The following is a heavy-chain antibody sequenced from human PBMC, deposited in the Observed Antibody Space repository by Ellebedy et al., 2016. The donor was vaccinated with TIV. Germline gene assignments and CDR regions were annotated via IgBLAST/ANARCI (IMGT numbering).Heavy chain of an antibody. CDR2: IKRDGSQK. Sequence: GGSLRLXXVASGFTFSDYWMSWVRQAPGKGLEWVANIKRDGSQKNYVDSMKGRFTISRDDAENSLYLQMNSLRDEDTALYYCARGGAGFDSMNRELSFDSWGQGTLVIVSS. D-gene: IGHD1-26*01. CDR1: GFTFSDYW. V-gene: IGHV3-7*01. J-gene: IGHJ4*02. CDR3: ARGGAGFDSMNRELSFDS.